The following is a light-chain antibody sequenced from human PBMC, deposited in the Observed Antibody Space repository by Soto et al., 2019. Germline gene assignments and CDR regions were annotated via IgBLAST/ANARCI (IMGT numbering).Light chain of an antibody. V-gene: IGKV3D-20*02. J-gene: IGKJ1*01. CDR1: QSVSSNY. CDR2: YPS. Sequence: EIVLTQSPGTLSLSPGERASLSCRASQSVSSNYLAWFQQKPGQAPRLLSSYPSSRATSIPDRFSGSGSGTDFTLTISRLEPEDFAVYYCLQRSDWRTFGRGTKVEIK. CDR3: LQRSDWRT.